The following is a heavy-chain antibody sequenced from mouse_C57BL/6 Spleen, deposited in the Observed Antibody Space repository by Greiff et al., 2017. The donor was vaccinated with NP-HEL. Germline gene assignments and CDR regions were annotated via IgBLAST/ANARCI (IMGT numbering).Heavy chain of an antibody. J-gene: IGHJ4*01. CDR2: INPGRGGT. CDR3: AIFAYYYAMDY. CDR1: GYAFTNYL. Sequence: QVQLQQSGAELVRPGTSVKVSCKASGYAFTNYLIEWVKQRPGQGLEWIGVINPGRGGTTYNEKFKGKATLTADKSSSTAYMQLSSRTSEDSAVYFCAIFAYYYAMDYWGQGTAVTVSS. V-gene: IGHV1-54*01.